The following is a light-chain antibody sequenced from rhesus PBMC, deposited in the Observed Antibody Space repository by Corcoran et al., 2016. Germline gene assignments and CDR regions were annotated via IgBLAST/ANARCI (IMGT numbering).Light chain of an antibody. J-gene: IGKJ2*01. Sequence: DIQLTQSPSSLSASVGDRVTITCRASQGISSYLAWYPQKSGKAPKLLIYDAYNLQSGVPSRFSGSGSGTEFNITISSLQPEDFATDYCQQRNSYPYSFGQGTKVEIK. V-gene: IGKV1-38*01. CDR1: QGISSY. CDR3: QQRNSYPYS. CDR2: DAY.